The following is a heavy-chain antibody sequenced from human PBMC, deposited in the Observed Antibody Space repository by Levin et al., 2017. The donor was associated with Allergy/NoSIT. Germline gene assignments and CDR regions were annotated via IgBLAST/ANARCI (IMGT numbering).Heavy chain of an antibody. Sequence: ASVKVSCKASGYTFSNYGISWVRQVPGQGLEWMGWISAYNGDTNYAQKLQVRVTMTTDTSTSTAYMELRSLTSDDTAVYYCARGFGEEAFDIWGQGTMVIVSS. CDR3: ARGFGEEAFDI. D-gene: IGHD3-10*01. J-gene: IGHJ3*02. CDR1: GYTFSNYG. CDR2: ISAYNGDT. V-gene: IGHV1-18*01.